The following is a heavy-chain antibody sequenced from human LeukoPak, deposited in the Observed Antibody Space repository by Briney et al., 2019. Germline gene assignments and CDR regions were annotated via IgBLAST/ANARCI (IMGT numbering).Heavy chain of an antibody. D-gene: IGHD3-10*01. V-gene: IGHV4-4*07. Sequence: SETLSLTCTVSGGSISSYYWSWIRQPAGKGLEWIGRIYTSGSTNYNPSLKSRVTMSVDTSKNQFSLKLSSVTAADTAVYYCARDLMVRGVITFYNWFDPWGQGTQVTVSS. CDR3: ARDLMVRGVITFYNWFDP. CDR1: GGSISSYY. CDR2: IYTSGST. J-gene: IGHJ5*02.